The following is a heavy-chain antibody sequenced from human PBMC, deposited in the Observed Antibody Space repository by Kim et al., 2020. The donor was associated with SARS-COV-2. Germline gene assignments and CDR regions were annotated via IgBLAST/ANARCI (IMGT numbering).Heavy chain of an antibody. CDR2: ISYDGSNK. Sequence: GGSLRLSCAASGFTFSSYGMHWVRQAPGKGLEWVAVISYDGSNKYYADSVKGRFTISRDNSKNTLYLQMNSLRAEDTAVYYCAKDSWGEEYSYGYQDYYYYGMDVWGQGTTVTVSS. V-gene: IGHV3-30*18. CDR1: GFTFSSYG. D-gene: IGHD5-18*01. J-gene: IGHJ6*02. CDR3: AKDSWGEEYSYGYQDYYYYGMDV.